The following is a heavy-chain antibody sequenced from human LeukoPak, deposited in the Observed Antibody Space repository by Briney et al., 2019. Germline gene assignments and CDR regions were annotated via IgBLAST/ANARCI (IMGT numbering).Heavy chain of an antibody. V-gene: IGHV4-34*01. J-gene: IGHJ4*02. CDR1: GGSFSGYY. D-gene: IGHD3-22*01. Sequence: SETLSLTCAVYGGSFSGYYWSWIRQPPRKGLEWIGEINHSGSTNYNPSLKSRVTISVDTSKNQFSLKLSSVTAADTAVYYCSTSGGSSGYSESLDYWGQGTLVTVSS. CDR2: INHSGST. CDR3: STSGGSSGYSESLDY.